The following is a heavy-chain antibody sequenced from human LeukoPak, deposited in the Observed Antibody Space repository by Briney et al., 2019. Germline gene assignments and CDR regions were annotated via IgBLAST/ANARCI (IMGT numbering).Heavy chain of an antibody. D-gene: IGHD6-13*01. Sequence: ASVKVSCKASGYTFTSYGISWVRQAPGQGLEWMGWISAYNGNTNYAQKLQGRVTMTTDTSTSTAYMELRSLRPDDTAVYYCASYSAAAGHYYYYYYMDVWGKGTTVTVSS. CDR1: GYTFTSYG. J-gene: IGHJ6*03. V-gene: IGHV1-18*01. CDR3: ASYSAAAGHYYYYYYMDV. CDR2: ISAYNGNT.